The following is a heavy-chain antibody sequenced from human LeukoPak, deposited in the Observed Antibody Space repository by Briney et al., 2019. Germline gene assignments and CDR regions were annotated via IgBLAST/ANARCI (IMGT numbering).Heavy chain of an antibody. D-gene: IGHD2-2*01. CDR3: ARDPGIVVVPAATYYFDY. J-gene: IGHJ4*02. CDR1: GYTFTSYD. V-gene: IGHV1-8*01. Sequence: GASVKVSRKASGYTFTSYDINWVRQATGQGLEWMGWMNPNSGNTGYAQKFQGRVTMTRNSSITTAYMELSSLRSEDTAVYYCARDPGIVVVPAATYYFDYWGQGTLVTVSS. CDR2: MNPNSGNT.